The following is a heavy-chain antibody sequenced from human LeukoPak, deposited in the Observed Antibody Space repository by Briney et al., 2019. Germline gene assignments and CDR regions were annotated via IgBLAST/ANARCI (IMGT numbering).Heavy chain of an antibody. V-gene: IGHV1-46*02. D-gene: IGHD6-13*01. CDR3: ARVLCSSSCYFDY. CDR2: INPSGDRT. Sequence: ASVKVSCKASGNTFNRHYVHWVRQAPGQGLEWMGIINPSGDRTTYVQRFQGRVTMTRDTSANTVYMEISNLRSEDTAVYYCARVLCSSSCYFDYWGQGTLVTVSS. CDR1: GNTFNRHY. J-gene: IGHJ4*02.